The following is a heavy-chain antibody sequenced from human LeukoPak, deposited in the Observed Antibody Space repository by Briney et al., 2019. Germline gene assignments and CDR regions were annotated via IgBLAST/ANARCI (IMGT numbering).Heavy chain of an antibody. CDR1: GFTFGDYA. J-gene: IGHJ4*02. CDR3: TRDQTPYY. CDR2: IRSKVYGGTP. V-gene: IGHV3-49*04. Sequence: GGSLRLSCTASGFTFGDYAMTWVRQATGKGLEWVGFIRSKVYGGTPEYAASVKCRFTISRDDSKGIAYLQMNSLKTEDTAVYYCTRDQTPYYWGQGTLVTVSS.